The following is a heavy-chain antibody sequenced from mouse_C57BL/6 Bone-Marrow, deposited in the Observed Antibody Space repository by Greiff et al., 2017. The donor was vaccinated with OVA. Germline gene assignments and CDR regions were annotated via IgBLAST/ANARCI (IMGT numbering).Heavy chain of an antibody. CDR1: GFTFSDAW. Sequence: DVQLQESGGGLVQPGGSMKLSCAASGFTFSDAWMDWVRQSPEKGLEWVAEIRNKANNYATYYAASVKGRFTISRDDSKSIVYLQMNGLRAEDTGIYYCYAIGYWGQGTTVTVSS. J-gene: IGHJ4*01. CDR3: YAIGY. CDR2: IRNKANNYAT. D-gene: IGHD2-14*01. V-gene: IGHV6-6*01.